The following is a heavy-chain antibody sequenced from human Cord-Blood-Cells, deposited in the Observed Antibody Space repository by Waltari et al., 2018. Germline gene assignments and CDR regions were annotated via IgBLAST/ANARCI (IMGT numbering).Heavy chain of an antibody. J-gene: IGHJ3*02. D-gene: IGHD5-18*01. V-gene: IGHV3-23*01. CDR1: GFTFSSYA. CDR3: AKYGIPVYTAMDAFDI. Sequence: EVQLLESGGGLVQPGGSLRLSCAASGFTFSSYAMSWVRQAPGKGREWVSAISGSGGSTYYADSVKGRFTISRDNSKNTLYLQMNSLRAEDTAVYYCAKYGIPVYTAMDAFDIWGQGTMVTVSS. CDR2: ISGSGGST.